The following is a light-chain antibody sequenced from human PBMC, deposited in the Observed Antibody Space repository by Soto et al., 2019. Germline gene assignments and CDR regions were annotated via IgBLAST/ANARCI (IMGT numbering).Light chain of an antibody. Sequence: DIQMTQSPSSVSASVGDRVTITCRASQGISSWLAWYQQKPGKAPKVLIYGASSLQSGVPSRFSGSGSGTDFTRAISSLKAEESATYYCVQDHCYPWSLGQGAEVDI. CDR1: QGISSW. V-gene: IGKV1D-12*01. J-gene: IGKJ1*01. CDR3: VQDHCYPWS. CDR2: GAS.